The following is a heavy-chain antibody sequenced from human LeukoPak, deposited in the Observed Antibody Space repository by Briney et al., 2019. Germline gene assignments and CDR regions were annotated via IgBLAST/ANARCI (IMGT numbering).Heavy chain of an antibody. CDR3: AKEARYCINGVCYSRIFDP. Sequence: GGSLRLSCAASGFTFSSYAMSWVRQAPGKGLEWVSAISGSGGSTFYADSVKGRFTMSRDKSKNTLYLQMNSLRAEDTAVYYCAKEARYCINGVCYSRIFDPWGQGTLVTVSS. V-gene: IGHV3-23*01. CDR2: ISGSGGST. J-gene: IGHJ5*02. D-gene: IGHD2-8*01. CDR1: GFTFSSYA.